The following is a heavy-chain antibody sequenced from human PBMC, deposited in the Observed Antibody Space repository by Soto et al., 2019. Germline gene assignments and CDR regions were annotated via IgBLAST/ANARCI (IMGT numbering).Heavy chain of an antibody. CDR3: AKDPPYYDFWSGSTDAFDI. CDR2: ISGSGGST. D-gene: IGHD3-3*01. V-gene: IGHV3-23*01. CDR1: GFTFSSYA. Sequence: PGGSLRLSCAASGFTFSSYAMSWVRQAPGKGLDWVSAISGSGGSTYYADSVKGRFTISRDNSKNTLYLQMNSLRAEDTAVYYCAKDPPYYDFWSGSTDAFDIWGQGTMVTVSS. J-gene: IGHJ3*02.